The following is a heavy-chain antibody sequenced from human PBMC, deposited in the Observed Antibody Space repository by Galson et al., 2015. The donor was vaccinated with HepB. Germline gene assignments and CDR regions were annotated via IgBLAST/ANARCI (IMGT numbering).Heavy chain of an antibody. CDR3: ARIGCSSTSCSFDY. CDR2: IYWDDDK. CDR1: GFSLSTSGVG. D-gene: IGHD2-2*01. J-gene: IGHJ4*02. V-gene: IGHV2-70*01. Sequence: PALVKPTQTLTLTRTFSGFSLSTSGVGVGWIRQPPGKALEWLALIYWDDDKYYSTSLKTRLTISKDTSKNQVVLTMTNMDPVDTATYYCARIGCSSTSCSFDYWGQGTLVTVSS.